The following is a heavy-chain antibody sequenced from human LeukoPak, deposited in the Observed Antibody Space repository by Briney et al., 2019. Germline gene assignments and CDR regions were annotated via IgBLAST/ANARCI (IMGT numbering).Heavy chain of an antibody. CDR2: ISAYNGNT. J-gene: IGHJ4*02. CDR3: ARAPSYYDFWSGSSDY. V-gene: IGHV1-18*01. CDR1: GYTFTSYG. Sequence: APVEVSCKASGYTFTSYGISWVRQAPGQGLEWMGWISAYNGNTNYAQKLQGRVTMTTDTSTSTAYMELRSLRSDDTAVYYCARAPSYYDFWSGSSDYWGQGTLVTVSS. D-gene: IGHD3-3*01.